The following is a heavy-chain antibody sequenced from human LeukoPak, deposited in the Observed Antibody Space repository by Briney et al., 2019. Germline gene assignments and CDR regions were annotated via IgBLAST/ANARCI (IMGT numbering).Heavy chain of an antibody. CDR1: GRTFSTYT. V-gene: IGHV3-21*06. CDR3: ASHYDIDY. D-gene: IGHD3-9*01. J-gene: IGHJ4*02. Sequence: GGSLRLSCEASGRTFSTYTMNWVRQAPGKGLEWVSSISSGSSYIYYADSMKGRFTVSRDNAKNSLYLQMNSLKAEDTAVYFCASHYDIDYWGQGTLVTVSS. CDR2: ISSGSSYI.